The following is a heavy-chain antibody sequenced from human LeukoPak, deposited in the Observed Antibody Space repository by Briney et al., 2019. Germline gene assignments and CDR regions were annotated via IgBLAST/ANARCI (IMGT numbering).Heavy chain of an antibody. D-gene: IGHD3-22*01. CDR1: GGSISSGGYY. V-gene: IGHV4-31*03. CDR2: IYYSGST. J-gene: IGHJ5*02. CDR3: ARDGHYYDSSGYSALGGFDP. Sequence: SQTLSLTCTVSGGSISSGGYYWSWIRQHPGKGLEWIGYIYYSGSTYYNPSLKSRVTISVDTSKNQFSLKLSPVTAADTAVYYCARDGHYYDSSGYSALGGFDPWGQGTLVTVSS.